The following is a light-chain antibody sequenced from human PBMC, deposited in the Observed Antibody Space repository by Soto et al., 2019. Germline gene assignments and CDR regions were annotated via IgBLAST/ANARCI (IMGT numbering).Light chain of an antibody. Sequence: DIQLTQSPSSPSASVGDRVTITCRASQAISSYLAWYQQKPGKVPELLIYATSTLQSGAPSRFSGSGSGTDFTLTISSLQAQDVATYYCQKYNHAPTFGGGTKVEIK. CDR2: ATS. J-gene: IGKJ4*01. CDR1: QAISSY. CDR3: QKYNHAPT. V-gene: IGKV1-27*01.